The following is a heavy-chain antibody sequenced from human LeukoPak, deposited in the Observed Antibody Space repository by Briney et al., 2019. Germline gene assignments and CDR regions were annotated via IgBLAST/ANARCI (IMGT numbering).Heavy chain of an antibody. CDR3: ARYIQGVGFDI. J-gene: IGHJ3*02. CDR2: MNPRDDT. Sequence: ASVKVSCKASGYTSSSTDINWVRQATGRGLEWLGWMNPRDDTGYAQRFQGRVTLTRDRSTNTAYMEISSLTSDDTAEYYCARYIQGVGFDIWGQGTMVTVSA. CDR1: GYTSSSTD. D-gene: IGHD5-18*01. V-gene: IGHV1-8*01.